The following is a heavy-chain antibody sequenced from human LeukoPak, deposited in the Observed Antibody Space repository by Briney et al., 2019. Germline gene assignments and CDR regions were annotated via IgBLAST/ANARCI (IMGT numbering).Heavy chain of an antibody. D-gene: IGHD3-10*01. J-gene: IGHJ3*02. CDR1: GGSFSGYY. Sequence: PSETLSLTCAVYGGSFSGYYWSWIRQPPGKGLEWIGEMNHSGSTNNNPSLKSRVTISVDTSKNHFSLKLSSVTAADTAVYYCASPGSGRHTFDIWGQGTMVTVSS. CDR2: MNHSGST. CDR3: ASPGSGRHTFDI. V-gene: IGHV4-34*01.